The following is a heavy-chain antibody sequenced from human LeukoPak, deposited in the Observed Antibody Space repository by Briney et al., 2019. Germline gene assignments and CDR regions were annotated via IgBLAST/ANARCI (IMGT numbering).Heavy chain of an antibody. CDR3: ARDLSLGRQNYGEPFDY. D-gene: IGHD4-17*01. CDR2: ISGYNGNT. Sequence: ASVKVSCKTSGYAFTNYGISWVRQAPGQGPEWMGWISGYNGNTNYVQKFQGRVTMTTDTSTSTAYMELRSLRSDDPAVYYCARDLSLGRQNYGEPFDYWGQGTLVTVSS. CDR1: GYAFTNYG. V-gene: IGHV1-18*01. J-gene: IGHJ4*02.